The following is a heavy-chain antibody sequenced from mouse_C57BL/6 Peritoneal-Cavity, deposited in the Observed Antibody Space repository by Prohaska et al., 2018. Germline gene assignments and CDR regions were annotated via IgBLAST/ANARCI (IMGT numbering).Heavy chain of an antibody. Sequence: DVQLQESGPGLVKPSQSLSLTCSVTGYSITSGYYWNWIRQFPGNKLEWMGYISYDGSNNYNPSLKNRISITRDTSKNQFFLKLNSVTTEDTATYYCAREEVTTTEQDFDYWGQGTTLTVSS. V-gene: IGHV3-6*01. CDR3: AREEVTTTEQDFDY. CDR2: ISYDGSN. CDR1: GYSITSGYY. D-gene: IGHD2-2*01. J-gene: IGHJ2*01.